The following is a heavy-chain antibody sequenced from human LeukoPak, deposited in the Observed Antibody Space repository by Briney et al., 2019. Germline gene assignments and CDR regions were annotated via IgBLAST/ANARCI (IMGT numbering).Heavy chain of an antibody. CDR3: ARYFFDGSDYLLDY. V-gene: IGHV3-11*03. CDR1: GFTFSDYY. Sequence: PGGCLRLSCAASGFTFSDYYMTWIRQAPGRGLEWGSYISGSSSDTNYADSVKGRFTISRDNAKNSLSLQMNSLSADDTALYYCARYFFDGSDYLLDYWGQGTLVTVSS. J-gene: IGHJ4*02. CDR2: ISGSSSDT. D-gene: IGHD3-22*01.